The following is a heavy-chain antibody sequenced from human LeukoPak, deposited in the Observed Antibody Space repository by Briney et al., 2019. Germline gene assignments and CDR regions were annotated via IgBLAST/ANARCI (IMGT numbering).Heavy chain of an antibody. CDR3: ARDRNYFDSSGWTPVDY. J-gene: IGHJ4*02. CDR2: IYTSGST. CDR1: GDSITDYY. D-gene: IGHD3-22*01. V-gene: IGHV4-4*07. Sequence: SETLSLTCTVSGDSITDYYWSWVRQPAGKGLEWIGRIYTSGSTNYNPSLKSRVTMSVDTSKSQFSLKLSSVTAADTAVYYCARDRNYFDSSGWTPVDYWGQGTLVTVSS.